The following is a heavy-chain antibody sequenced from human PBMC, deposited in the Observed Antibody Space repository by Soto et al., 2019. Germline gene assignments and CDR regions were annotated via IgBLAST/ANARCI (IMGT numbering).Heavy chain of an antibody. CDR1: GYPFSDYA. V-gene: IGHV1-3*01. Sequence: QVHPVQSGAEVKKPGASVKISCEASGYPFSDYAIHWVRQAPGQRLEWMGRINAGNGNTEYSQPFQGRLTITRDSSARTAFMELGSLTSDDSAVYFCARDRDRGDYYYYYMDVWGRGTTVIVSS. J-gene: IGHJ6*03. CDR2: INAGNGNT. CDR3: ARDRDRGDYYYYYMDV. D-gene: IGHD3-10*01.